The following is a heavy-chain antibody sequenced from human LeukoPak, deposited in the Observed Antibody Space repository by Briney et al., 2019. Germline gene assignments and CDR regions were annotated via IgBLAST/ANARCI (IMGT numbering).Heavy chain of an antibody. CDR1: GFTFSSYW. CDR3: ASSVAGTRYYFDY. CDR2: IKQDGSEK. Sequence: PGGSLRLSCAASGFTFSSYWMSWVRQAPGKGLEWVANIKQDGSEKYYVDSVKGRFTISRDNAKNSLYLQMNSLRAEDTAVYYCASSVAGTRYYFDYWGQGTLVTVYS. J-gene: IGHJ4*02. D-gene: IGHD6-19*01. V-gene: IGHV3-7*01.